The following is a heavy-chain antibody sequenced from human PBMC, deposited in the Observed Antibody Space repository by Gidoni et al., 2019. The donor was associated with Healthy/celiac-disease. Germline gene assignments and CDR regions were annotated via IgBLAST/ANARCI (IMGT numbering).Heavy chain of an antibody. J-gene: IGHJ6*02. CDR2: IKQDGSEK. D-gene: IGHD6-13*01. CDR3: ARDLAAAPYYYYGMDV. Sequence: EVQLVESGGGLVQPGGSLRLSCAASGFTFSSYWMSWVRQAPGKGLEWVANIKQDGSEKYYVDSVKGRFTISRDNAKNSLYLQMNSLRAEDTAVYYCARDLAAAPYYYYGMDVWGQGTTVTVSS. V-gene: IGHV3-7*01. CDR1: GFTFSSYW.